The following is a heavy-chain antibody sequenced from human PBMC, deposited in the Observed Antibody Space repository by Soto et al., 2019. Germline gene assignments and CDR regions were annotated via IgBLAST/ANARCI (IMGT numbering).Heavy chain of an antibody. J-gene: IGHJ6*02. CDR3: ARSIEQLVRGEYYYYYYGMDV. V-gene: IGHV1-69*13. CDR1: GGTFSSYA. CDR2: IIPIFGTA. D-gene: IGHD6-13*01. Sequence: GASVKVSCKASGGTFSSYAISWVLQAPGQGLEWMGGIIPIFGTANYAQKFQGRVTITADESTSTAYMELSSLRSEDTAVYYCARSIEQLVRGEYYYYYYGMDVWGQGTTVTVSS.